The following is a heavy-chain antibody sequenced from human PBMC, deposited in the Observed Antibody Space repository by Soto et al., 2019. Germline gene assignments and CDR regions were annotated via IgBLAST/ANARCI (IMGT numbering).Heavy chain of an antibody. CDR1: GYIFTGYY. CDR2: IDPNSGGT. D-gene: IGHD4-17*01. J-gene: IGHJ4*02. V-gene: IGHV1-2*02. CDR3: ARASPYGDYALDY. Sequence: GASVKVSCKASGYIFTGYYMHWVRQAPGQGLEWMGWIDPNSGGTDYAQKFQGRVTMTRGTSISTAYMELRSVTAADTAVYYCARASPYGDYALDYWGQGTLVTVSS.